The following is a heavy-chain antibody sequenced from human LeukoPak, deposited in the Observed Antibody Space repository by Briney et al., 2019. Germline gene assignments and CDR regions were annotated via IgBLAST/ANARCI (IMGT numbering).Heavy chain of an antibody. V-gene: IGHV1-69*13. Sequence: VASVKVSCKASGGTFSSYAISWVRQAPGQGLEWMGGIIPIFGTANYAQKFQGRVTITADESTSTAYMELSSLRSEDTAVYYCARGNGSSVTNFDYWGQGTLVTVSS. J-gene: IGHJ4*02. CDR3: ARGNGSSVTNFDY. CDR1: GGTFSSYA. CDR2: IIPIFGTA. D-gene: IGHD6-6*01.